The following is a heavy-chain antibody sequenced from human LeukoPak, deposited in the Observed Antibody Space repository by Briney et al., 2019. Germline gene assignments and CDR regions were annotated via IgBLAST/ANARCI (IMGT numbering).Heavy chain of an antibody. CDR3: ARANVYSSFFDY. J-gene: IGHJ4*02. D-gene: IGHD6-6*01. V-gene: IGHV4-59*08. Sequence: SETLSLTCTVSGGAISSYYWSWIRQPPGKGLEWIRYVHYTGSTNDNPSLKSRATISLDTSKNQFSLKLSSVTAADTAVYYCARANVYSSFFDYWGQGTLVTVSS. CDR2: VHYTGST. CDR1: GGAISSYY.